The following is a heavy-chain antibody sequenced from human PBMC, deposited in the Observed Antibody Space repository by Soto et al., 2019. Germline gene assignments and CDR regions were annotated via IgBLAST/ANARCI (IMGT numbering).Heavy chain of an antibody. CDR1: GGSFSGYY. J-gene: IGHJ6*02. CDR2: INHSGST. Sequence: SETLSLTCAVYGGSFSGYYWSWIRQPPGKGLEWIGEINHSGSTNYNPSLKSRVTISVDTSKNQFSLKLSSVTAADTAVYYCARCPAYRVSEEAAGMDVWGQGTTVTVS. D-gene: IGHD6-25*01. CDR3: ARCPAYRVSEEAAGMDV. V-gene: IGHV4-34*01.